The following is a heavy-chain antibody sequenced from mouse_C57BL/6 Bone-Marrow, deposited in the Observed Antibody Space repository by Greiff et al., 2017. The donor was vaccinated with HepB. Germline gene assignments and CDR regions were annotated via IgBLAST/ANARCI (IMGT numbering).Heavy chain of an antibody. CDR3: ARDPFYYFDY. V-gene: IGHV5-4*01. Sequence: EVQLVESGGGLVKPGGSVKLSCAASGFTFSSYAMSWVRQTPEKRLEWVATISDGGSYTYYPDNVKGRFTISRDNAKNNLYLQMSHLKSEDTAMYYCARDPFYYFDYWGQGTTLTVSS. J-gene: IGHJ2*01. CDR1: GFTFSSYA. CDR2: ISDGGSYT.